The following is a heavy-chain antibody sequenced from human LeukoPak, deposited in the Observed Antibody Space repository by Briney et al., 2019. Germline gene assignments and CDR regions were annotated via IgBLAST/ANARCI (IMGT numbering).Heavy chain of an antibody. CDR1: GGSVSSGSDS. J-gene: IGHJ4*02. Sequence: SETLSLTCTVSGGSVSSGSDSWSWIRRPPGKGLEWVGYIYYSGSTNYNPSLISRVTMSVDTAKNQFSLKLRSVTAADTAVYYCVRSLRLYNFDYWGQGTLVTVSS. CDR2: IYYSGST. CDR3: VRSLRLYNFDY. V-gene: IGHV4-61*01.